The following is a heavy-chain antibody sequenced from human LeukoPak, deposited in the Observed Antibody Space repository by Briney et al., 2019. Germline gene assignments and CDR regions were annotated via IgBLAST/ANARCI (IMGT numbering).Heavy chain of an antibody. J-gene: IGHJ5*02. CDR1: GFTFSGSA. D-gene: IGHD1-26*01. CDR3: TRDSGTYNWFDP. Sequence: GGSLRLSCAASGFTFSGSAIHWVRQSSGKGLEWVVQIDKKDKGYATATAYAASVKGRFTISRDDSINTAYLQMKSLKTEDTALYYCTRDSGTYNWFDPWGQGTLVTVSS. CDR2: IDKKDKGYATAT. V-gene: IGHV3-73*01.